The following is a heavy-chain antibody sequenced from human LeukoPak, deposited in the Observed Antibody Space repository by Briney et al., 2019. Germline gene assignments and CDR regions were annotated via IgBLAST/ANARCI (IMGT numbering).Heavy chain of an antibody. J-gene: IGHJ4*02. V-gene: IGHV1-18*01. CDR3: ARGGYYDSSGYSPPDY. D-gene: IGHD3-22*01. CDR1: GYTFTSYG. Sequence: ASVKVSCKASGYTFTSYGISWVRQAPGQGLEWMGWISAYNGNTHYAQKLQGRVTMTTDTSTSTVYMELRSLRSDDTAVYYCARGGYYDSSGYSPPDYWGQGTLVTVSS. CDR2: ISAYNGNT.